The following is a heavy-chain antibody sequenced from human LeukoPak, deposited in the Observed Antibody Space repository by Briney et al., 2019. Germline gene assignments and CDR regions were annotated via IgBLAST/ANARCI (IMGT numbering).Heavy chain of an antibody. V-gene: IGHV5-51*01. CDR1: GYRFANHW. D-gene: IGHD3-22*01. Sequence: GESLKISCKGSGYRFANHWIAWVRQMPGKGLEWMGIIHPGDSTFSYSPPFQGQVTISVDKSINTAYLQWSNLKASDTAIYYCGRLRGSISGYIAWGPKDYYDKGTSHPTDYWGQGTLVTVSS. CDR3: GRLRGSISGYIAWGPKDYYDKGTSHPTDY. CDR2: IHPGDSTF. J-gene: IGHJ4*02.